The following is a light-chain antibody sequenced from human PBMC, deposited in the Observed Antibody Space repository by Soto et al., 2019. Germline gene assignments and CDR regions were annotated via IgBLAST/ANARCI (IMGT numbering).Light chain of an antibody. V-gene: IGLV2-18*01. CDR3: AAWDDSLNGPV. Sequence: QSALTQPPSVSGSPGQSVTISCTGTSSDVGYYNRVSWYQQPPGTAPKLMVFEVSNRPSGVPDRFSGSKSGNTASLAISGLQSEDEADYYCAAWDDSLNGPVFGGGTKLTVL. CDR2: EVS. CDR1: SSDVGYYNR. J-gene: IGLJ2*01.